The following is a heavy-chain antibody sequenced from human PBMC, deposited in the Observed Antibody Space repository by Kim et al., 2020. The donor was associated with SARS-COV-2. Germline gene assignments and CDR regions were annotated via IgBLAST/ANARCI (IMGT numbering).Heavy chain of an antibody. CDR2: K. J-gene: IGHJ4*02. D-gene: IGHD2-15*01. Sequence: KNYVDSVNGRFTVSKDNARNSVSLEMSSLGVEDTAVYFCVRGAAHDHDYWGQGTLVTVSS. CDR3: VRGAAHDHDY. V-gene: IGHV3-7*01.